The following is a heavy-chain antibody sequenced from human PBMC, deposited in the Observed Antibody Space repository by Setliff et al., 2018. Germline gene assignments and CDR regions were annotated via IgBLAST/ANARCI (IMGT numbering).Heavy chain of an antibody. D-gene: IGHD3-3*01. CDR1: SGSISYNNW. CDR3: ARDDTYDFWGGHGHLDS. CDR2: IYHTEST. Sequence: SETLSLTCAVSSGSISYNNWWTWVRQPPGKGLEWIGEIYHTESTNYNPSLKSRVTISLDKSRNQSSLELSSVTAADTAVYYCARDDTYDFWGGHGHLDSWGQGILVTVSS. V-gene: IGHV4-4*02. J-gene: IGHJ4*02.